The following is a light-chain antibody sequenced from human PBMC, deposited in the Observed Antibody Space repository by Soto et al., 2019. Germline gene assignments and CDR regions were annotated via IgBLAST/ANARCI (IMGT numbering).Light chain of an antibody. CDR1: SSDVGGYNF. CDR3: STYAGSKKGI. CDR2: EVN. J-gene: IGLJ2*01. V-gene: IGLV2-8*01. Sequence: QSALIQPPSASGSPGQSVTISCTGTSSDVGGYNFVSWYQQHPGKAPRLIIFEVNRRPAGVPERFSGSKSGNTASLTVSGLQDDDEAHYYCSTYAGSKKGIFGGGTKLTVL.